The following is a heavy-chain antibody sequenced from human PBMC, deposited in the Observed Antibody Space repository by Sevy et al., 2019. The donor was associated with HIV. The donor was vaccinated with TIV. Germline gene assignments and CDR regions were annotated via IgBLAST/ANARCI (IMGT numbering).Heavy chain of an antibody. D-gene: IGHD7-27*01. J-gene: IGHJ4*02. CDR2: ISYDGTNK. CDR1: GFTFSSYA. Sequence: GGSLRLSCAASGFTFSSYAMHWVRQAPGKGLEWVAVISYDGTNKYYADSVKGRFTISRDNSKNTLFLQMNSLRAQDTAVYYCASSSGDDPNFDYWGQGTLVTVSS. V-gene: IGHV3-30-3*01. CDR3: ASSSGDDPNFDY.